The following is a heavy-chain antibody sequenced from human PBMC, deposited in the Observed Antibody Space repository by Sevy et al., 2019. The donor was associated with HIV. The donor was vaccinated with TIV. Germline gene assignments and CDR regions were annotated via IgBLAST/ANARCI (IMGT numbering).Heavy chain of an antibody. V-gene: IGHV7-4-1*01. CDR2: INTNSGNP. CDR1: GYTFTNYG. Sequence: ATVKVSCKGSGYTFTNYGLIWVWQAPGHGLEYMGRINTNSGNPTFAPGFAGRFVFSLDTSVSTAFLQIDSLKAEDTALYYCARAHYNYFDTWGQGSLVTVSS. D-gene: IGHD3-9*01. CDR3: ARAHYNYFDT. J-gene: IGHJ4*02.